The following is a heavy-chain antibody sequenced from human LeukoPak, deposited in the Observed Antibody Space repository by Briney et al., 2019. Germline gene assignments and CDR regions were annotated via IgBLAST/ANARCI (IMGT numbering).Heavy chain of an antibody. D-gene: IGHD3-3*01. CDR2: INPNSGGT. CDR3: ARDVEITIFGVGDRGY. Sequence: ASVKLSCKASGYTFTGYYMHCVRQAPGQGLEWMGWINPNSGGTNYAQKFQGRVTMTRDTSISTAYMELSRLRSDDTAVYYCARDVEITIFGVGDRGYWGQGTLVTVSS. CDR1: GYTFTGYY. J-gene: IGHJ4*02. V-gene: IGHV1-2*02.